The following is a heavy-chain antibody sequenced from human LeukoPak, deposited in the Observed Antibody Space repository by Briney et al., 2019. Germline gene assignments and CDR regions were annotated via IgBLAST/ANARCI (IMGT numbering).Heavy chain of an antibody. CDR1: GFTFNSYE. Sequence: GGSLRLSCAVSGFTFNSYEMDWVRQIPGKGLEWLSYISSSGNIIYYADSVKGRFTSSRDNAKKSVDLQMKSLRAEDTGVYYCARDVFYGSGSPHFDYWGQGALVTVSS. J-gene: IGHJ4*02. CDR2: ISSSGNII. V-gene: IGHV3-48*03. D-gene: IGHD3-10*01. CDR3: ARDVFYGSGSPHFDY.